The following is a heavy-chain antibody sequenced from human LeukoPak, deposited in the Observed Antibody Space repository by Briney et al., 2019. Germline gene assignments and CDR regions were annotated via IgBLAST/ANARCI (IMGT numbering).Heavy chain of an antibody. CDR2: INHNSGGT. J-gene: IGHJ4*02. CDR3: ARASITYYYGSGSYYNVYPDY. D-gene: IGHD3-10*01. V-gene: IGHV1-2*06. CDR1: GYTFTRYY. Sequence: ASVKVSCKASGYTFTRYYMHWVRHPPGQGLECMGRINHNSGGTNYAQKFQGRVTMPRDTSITTAYMELSRPRSDDTAVYYCARASITYYYGSGSYYNVYPDYWGQGTLVTVSS.